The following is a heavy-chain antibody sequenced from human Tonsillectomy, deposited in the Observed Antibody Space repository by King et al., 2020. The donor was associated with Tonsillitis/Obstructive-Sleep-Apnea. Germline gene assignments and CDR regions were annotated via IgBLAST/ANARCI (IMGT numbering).Heavy chain of an antibody. D-gene: IGHD2-2*01. CDR3: TRTPPICNVPRYYYMDV. V-gene: IGHV3-49*04. CDR1: GFTFGDYG. J-gene: IGHJ6*03. Sequence: DVQLVESGGGLLQPGRPLRLSCTASGFTFGDYGLNWVRQAPGKGLEWVGFIRSKPYGGTIEYAASVKGRITISRDDSKSIAYMQINSLKTEDTAVYYCTRTPPICNVPRYYYMDVWGKGTTVTVSS. CDR2: IRSKPYGGTI.